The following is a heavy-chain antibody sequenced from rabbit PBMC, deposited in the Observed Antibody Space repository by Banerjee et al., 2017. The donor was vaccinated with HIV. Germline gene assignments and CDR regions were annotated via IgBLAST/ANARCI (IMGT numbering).Heavy chain of an antibody. J-gene: IGHJ4*01. V-gene: IGHV1S45*01. D-gene: IGHD6-1*01. Sequence: QEQLVESGGGLVQPEGSLTLTCTASGFSFSSGYYMCWVRQAPGKGLEWIGCIYTGSGYTYYASWAKGRFTISKTSSTTVTLQLNSLTAADTATYFCARGRFYTDGYAAYAVATLNLWGPGTLVTVS. CDR2: IYTGSGYT. CDR1: GFSFSSGYY. CDR3: ARGRFYTDGYAAYAVATLNL.